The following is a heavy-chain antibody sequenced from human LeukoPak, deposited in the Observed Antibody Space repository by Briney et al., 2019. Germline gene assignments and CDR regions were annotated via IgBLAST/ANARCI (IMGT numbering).Heavy chain of an antibody. J-gene: IGHJ3*02. V-gene: IGHV3-21*01. CDR1: GYTFSHYS. Sequence: GGSPRLSCAASGYTFSHYSVNWVRQAPGKGLEWVSSISSTSDYIYYADSVKGRFTISRDNTKSSPYLQMNSLRAEDTAVYYCVSGNDPDSTWENYRLDAFDIWGQGTTVIVSS. D-gene: IGHD3-16*02. CDR3: VSGNDPDSTWENYRLDAFDI. CDR2: ISSTSDYI.